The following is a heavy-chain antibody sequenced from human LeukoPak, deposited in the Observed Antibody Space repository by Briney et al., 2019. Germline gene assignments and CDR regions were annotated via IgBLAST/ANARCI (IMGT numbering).Heavy chain of an antibody. CDR2: GEGDGSTS. V-gene: IGHV3-74*03. J-gene: IGHJ4*02. D-gene: IGHD2-21*02. CDR1: GFTLSNYW. Sequence: PGGSLRLSCAASGFTLSNYWMHWVRQAPGKGLVWVSRGEGDGSTSTYADSVKGRFTISRDNAKSTLYLQMNSLRAEDTAMYYCTKSDHFDYWGQGTLVTVSS. CDR3: TKSDHFDY.